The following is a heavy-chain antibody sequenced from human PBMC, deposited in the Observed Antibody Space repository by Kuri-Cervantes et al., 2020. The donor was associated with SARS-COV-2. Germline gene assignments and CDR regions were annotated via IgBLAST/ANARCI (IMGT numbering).Heavy chain of an antibody. CDR3: ARHYDFWSGYGAWFDP. D-gene: IGHD3-3*01. V-gene: IGHV4-39*01. CDR1: GGSISSSSYY. J-gene: IGHJ5*02. Sequence: SETLSLTCTVSGGSISSSSYYWGWIRQPPGKGLEWIGSIYYSGSTYYNPSLKSRVTISVETSKNQFSLKLSSVTAADTAVYYCARHYDFWSGYGAWFDPWGQGTLVTVSS. CDR2: IYYSGST.